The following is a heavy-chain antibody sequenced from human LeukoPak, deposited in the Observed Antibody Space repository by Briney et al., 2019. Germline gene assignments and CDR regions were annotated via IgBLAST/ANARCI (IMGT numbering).Heavy chain of an antibody. V-gene: IGHV4-59*11. Sequence: SETLSLTCTVSGVSISSHYWSWIRQPPGKGLEWIGYIYDSGNTHYNLSLKSRVTISVDTSKNQFSLKLSSVTAADTAVYYCARDSGYGMDVWGQGTTVTVS. D-gene: IGHD6-19*01. J-gene: IGHJ6*02. CDR1: GVSISSHY. CDR2: IYDSGNT. CDR3: ARDSGYGMDV.